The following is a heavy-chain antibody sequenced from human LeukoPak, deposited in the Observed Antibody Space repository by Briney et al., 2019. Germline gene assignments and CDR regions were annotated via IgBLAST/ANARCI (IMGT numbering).Heavy chain of an antibody. Sequence: SETLSLTCTVSGGSISSYYWSWIRQPPGKGLEWIGNIYYSGSTNYNPSLKSRVTISVDTSKNQFSLKLSSVTAADTAVYYCASVDDYGDLGYFDYWGQGTLVTVSS. V-gene: IGHV4-59*01. CDR3: ASVDDYGDLGYFDY. D-gene: IGHD4-17*01. CDR1: GGSISSYY. J-gene: IGHJ4*02. CDR2: IYYSGST.